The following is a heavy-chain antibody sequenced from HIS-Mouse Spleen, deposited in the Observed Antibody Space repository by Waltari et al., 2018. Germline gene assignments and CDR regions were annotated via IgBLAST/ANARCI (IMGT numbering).Heavy chain of an antibody. V-gene: IGHV4-39*07. CDR3: AREIPYSSSWYDWYFDL. J-gene: IGHJ2*01. D-gene: IGHD6-13*01. CDR2: IYYSGST. CDR1: GGSISSSSYY. Sequence: QLQLQESGPGLVKPSETLSLTCTVSGGSISSSSYYWGWIRQPPGKGRGWIGSIYYSGSTHYNPSLKRRVTISVDTSKNQFSLKLSSVTAADTAVYYCAREIPYSSSWYDWYFDLWGRGTLVTVSS.